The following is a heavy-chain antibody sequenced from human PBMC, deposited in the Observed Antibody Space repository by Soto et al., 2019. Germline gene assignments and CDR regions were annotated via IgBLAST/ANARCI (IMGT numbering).Heavy chain of an antibody. CDR2: IYYSGST. V-gene: IGHV4-30-4*01. J-gene: IGHJ4*02. CDR3: ASNSYGYTFYDY. CDR1: GGSISSGDYY. D-gene: IGHD5-18*01. Sequence: QVQLQESGPGLVKPSQTLSLTCTVSGGSISSGDYYWSWIRQPPGKGLEWIGYIYYSGSTYYNPSLKSRVTISFNTSKNQFTLKMRSVTAPDPAVYYCASNSYGYTFYDYSGQETLVTVSS.